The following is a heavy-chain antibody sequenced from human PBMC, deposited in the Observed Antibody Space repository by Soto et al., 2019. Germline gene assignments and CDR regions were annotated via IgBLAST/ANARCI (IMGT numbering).Heavy chain of an antibody. CDR3: AKPSEPFRAPYYFDS. CDR1: GFTFSSYA. V-gene: IGHV3-30*18. J-gene: IGHJ4*02. Sequence: PGGSLRLSCAASGFTFSSYAMSWVRQAPGKGLEWVAVISYDGSVEYYGDSVKGRFTISRDNSQHTLFLQMTSLRAEDTAVYYCAKPSEPFRAPYYFDSWGRGTLVTVSS. CDR2: ISYDGSVE. D-gene: IGHD1-26*01.